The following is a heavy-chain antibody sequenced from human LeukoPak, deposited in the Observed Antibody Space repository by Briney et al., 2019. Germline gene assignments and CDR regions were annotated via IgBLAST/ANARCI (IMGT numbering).Heavy chain of an antibody. V-gene: IGHV4-39*01. Sequence: SETLSLTCTVSGGSLSSSSYYWGWIRQPPGTGREWIGCIYYSGSTYYNPSLKSRVTISVDTSKNQFSLKLSSVTAADTAVYYCARLRLSGPIFDYWGQGTLVTVSS. CDR1: GGSLSSSSYY. J-gene: IGHJ4*02. CDR2: IYYSGST. CDR3: ARLRLSGPIFDY. D-gene: IGHD3-3*01.